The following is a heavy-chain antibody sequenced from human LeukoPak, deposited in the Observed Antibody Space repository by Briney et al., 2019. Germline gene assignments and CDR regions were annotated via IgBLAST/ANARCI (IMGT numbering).Heavy chain of an antibody. CDR2: IYSGGTT. Sequence: PGGSLRLSCAASGFTVSSNYLSWVRQAPGKGLEWVSVIYSGGTTYYADSVKGRFTISRDNSKNTVYLQMNSLRAEDTAVYYCARIAGFDPWGQGTLVTVSP. D-gene: IGHD6-13*01. J-gene: IGHJ5*02. CDR3: ARIAGFDP. V-gene: IGHV3-53*01. CDR1: GFTVSSNY.